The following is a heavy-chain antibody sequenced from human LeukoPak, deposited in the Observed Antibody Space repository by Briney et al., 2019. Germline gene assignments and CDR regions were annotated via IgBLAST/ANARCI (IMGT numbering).Heavy chain of an antibody. J-gene: IGHJ4*02. CDR1: GGSISSSSYY. CDR3: ARALWFGELLAAAPDY. V-gene: IGHV4-39*07. D-gene: IGHD3-10*01. Sequence: PSETLSLTCTVSGGSISSSSYYWGWIRQPPGKGLEWIGSIYYSGSTYYNPSLKSRVTISVDTSKNQFSLKLSSVTAADTAVYYCARALWFGELLAAAPDYWGQGTLVTVSS. CDR2: IYYSGST.